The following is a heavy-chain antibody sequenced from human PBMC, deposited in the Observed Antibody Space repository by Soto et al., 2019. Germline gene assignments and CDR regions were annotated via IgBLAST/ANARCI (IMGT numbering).Heavy chain of an antibody. CDR1: GGSFNGYY. J-gene: IGHJ4*02. Sequence: PSETLSLTCAVYGGSFNGYYWTWIRQPPGKGPEWIGDINHSGSTNYHPSLKSRVTIPVDTSKNQFSLKLRSVTAADMAVFYCARAPDKYYFDSWGQGTLVTVSS. V-gene: IGHV4-34*01. CDR3: ARAPDKYYFDS. CDR2: INHSGST.